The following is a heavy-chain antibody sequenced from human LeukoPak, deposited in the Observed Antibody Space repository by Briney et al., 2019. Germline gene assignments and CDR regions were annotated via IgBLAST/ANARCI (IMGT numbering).Heavy chain of an antibody. CDR1: GYTFTSYG. Sequence: GASVKVSCKASGYTFTSYGISWVRQAPGQGLEWMGWISAYNGNTSYAQKLQGRVTMTTDTSTSTAYMELRSLRSDDTAVYYCARDDSGSYDHDAFDIWGQGTMVTVSS. J-gene: IGHJ3*02. V-gene: IGHV1-18*01. D-gene: IGHD1-26*01. CDR3: ARDDSGSYDHDAFDI. CDR2: ISAYNGNT.